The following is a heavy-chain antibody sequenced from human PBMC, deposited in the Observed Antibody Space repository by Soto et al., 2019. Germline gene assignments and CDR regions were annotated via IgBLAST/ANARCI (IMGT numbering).Heavy chain of an antibody. J-gene: IGHJ4*02. CDR2: ISWSNGNT. D-gene: IGHD2-21*01. CDR3: AKDDYGANCFIDY. V-gene: IGHV3-9*01. CDR1: GFTFDDYA. Sequence: EVQLVESGGGLVQPGRSLRLSCAASGFTFDDYAMHWVRQAPGKGLEWVSHISWSNGNTAYADSVKGRFTISRDNAKNSLYLQMNSLRPDDTAFYYCAKDDYGANCFIDYWGQGIMVTVSS.